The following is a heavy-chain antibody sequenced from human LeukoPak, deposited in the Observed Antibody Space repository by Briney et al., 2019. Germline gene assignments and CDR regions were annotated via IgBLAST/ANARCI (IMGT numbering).Heavy chain of an antibody. Sequence: ASVTVSCKVSGYTLTELSMHWVRQAPGKGLEWMGGFDPEDGETIYAQKFQGRVTMTEDTSTDTAYMELSSLRSEDTAVYYCATARTYSSSWYVYYYYGMDVWGQGTTVTVSS. CDR2: FDPEDGET. D-gene: IGHD6-13*01. V-gene: IGHV1-24*01. CDR3: ATARTYSSSWYVYYYYGMDV. CDR1: GYTLTELS. J-gene: IGHJ6*02.